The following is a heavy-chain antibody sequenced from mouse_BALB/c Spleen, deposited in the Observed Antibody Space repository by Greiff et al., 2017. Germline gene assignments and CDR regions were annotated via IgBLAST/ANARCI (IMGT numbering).Heavy chain of an antibody. CDR2: IDPETGGT. CDR1: GYTFTDYE. Sequence: VQLQQSGAELVRPGASVTLSCKASGYTFTDYEMHWVKQIPVHGLEWIGAIDPETGGTAYNQKFKGKATLTADKSSSTAYMELRSLTSEDSAVYYCTRGGLLYAMDYWGQGTSVTVSS. CDR3: TRGGLLYAMDY. D-gene: IGHD1-1*01. J-gene: IGHJ4*01. V-gene: IGHV1-15*01.